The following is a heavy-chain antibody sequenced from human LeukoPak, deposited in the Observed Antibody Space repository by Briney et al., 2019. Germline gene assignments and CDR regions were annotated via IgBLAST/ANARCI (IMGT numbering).Heavy chain of an antibody. CDR2: IYYSGST. Sequence: SETLSLTCTVSGGSVSSGSYYWSWIRQPPGKGLEWIGYIYYSGSTNYNPSLKSRVTISVDTSKSQFSLKLSSVTAADTAVYYCATSYYDILTGYYLFSDAFDIWGQGTMVTVSS. CDR3: ATSYYDILTGYYLFSDAFDI. V-gene: IGHV4-61*01. J-gene: IGHJ3*02. CDR1: GGSVSSGSYY. D-gene: IGHD3-9*01.